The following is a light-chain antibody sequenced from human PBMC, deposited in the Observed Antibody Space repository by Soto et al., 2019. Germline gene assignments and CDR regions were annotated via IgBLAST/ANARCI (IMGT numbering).Light chain of an antibody. CDR1: GSDIGAYNF. V-gene: IGLV2-8*01. CDR2: GVT. J-gene: IGLJ3*02. Sequence: QSALAQPPSASGSPGQSVTISCTGSGSDIGAYNFVSWYQQHPGKAPKLMIFGVTERPSGVPDRFSGSKSGNTASLTVSGLQADDEAVYYCTSYAGSNNLVFAGGTKVTVL. CDR3: TSYAGSNNLV.